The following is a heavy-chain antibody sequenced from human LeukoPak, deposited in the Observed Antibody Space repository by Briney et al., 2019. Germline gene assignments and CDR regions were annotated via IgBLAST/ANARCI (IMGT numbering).Heavy chain of an antibody. CDR2: IIPIFGTA. Sequence: SVKVSCKASGGTFSSYAISWVRQAPGQGLEWMGGIIPIFGTANYAQKFQGRVTITTDESTSTAYMELSSLRSEDTAVYYCARDPIARLGELSHHAFDIWGQGTMVTVSS. D-gene: IGHD3-16*02. J-gene: IGHJ3*02. CDR3: ARDPIARLGELSHHAFDI. CDR1: GGTFSSYA. V-gene: IGHV1-69*05.